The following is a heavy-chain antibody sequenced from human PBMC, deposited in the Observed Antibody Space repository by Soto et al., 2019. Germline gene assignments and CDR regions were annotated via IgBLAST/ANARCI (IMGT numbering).Heavy chain of an antibody. V-gene: IGHV3-13*04. CDR1: GFTLSSYD. J-gene: IGHJ6*02. Sequence: EVQLVESGGGFAQPGGSLRLSCAASGFTLSSYDMHWVRQSTGKGLEWVSGIGAAGDTNYPGSVKGRFTISRENAKDSLYLQMNSLRAGDTAVYYCVAYNRGLDVWGQGTTVTVSS. CDR3: VAYNRGLDV. CDR2: IGAAGDT. D-gene: IGHD1-1*01.